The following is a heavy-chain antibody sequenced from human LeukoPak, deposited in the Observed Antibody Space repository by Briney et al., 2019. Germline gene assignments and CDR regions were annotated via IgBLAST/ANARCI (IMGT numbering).Heavy chain of an antibody. D-gene: IGHD3-3*01. CDR3: ARGGRDWSAPNWFDP. CDR1: GFTFSSYA. Sequence: GGSLRLSCAASGFTFSSYAMSWVRQAPGKGLEWVSSISSSSSYIYYADSVKGRFTISRDNAKNSLYLQMNSLRAEDTAVYYCARGGRDWSAPNWFDPWGQGTLVTVSS. V-gene: IGHV3-21*01. CDR2: ISSSSSYI. J-gene: IGHJ5*02.